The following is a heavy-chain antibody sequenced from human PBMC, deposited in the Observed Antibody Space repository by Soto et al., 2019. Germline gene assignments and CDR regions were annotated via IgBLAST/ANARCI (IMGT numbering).Heavy chain of an antibody. CDR2: IYYSGST. V-gene: IGHV4-59*01. J-gene: IGHJ6*02. CDR3: ARDLVVPAAMEGWYYYYGMDV. Sequence: SETLSLTCTVSGGSISSYYWSWIRQPPGKGLEWIGYIYYSGSTNYNPSLKSRVTISADTSKNQFSLKLSSVTAADTAVYYCARDLVVPAAMEGWYYYYGMDVWGQGTTVTVSS. D-gene: IGHD2-2*01. CDR1: GGSISSYY.